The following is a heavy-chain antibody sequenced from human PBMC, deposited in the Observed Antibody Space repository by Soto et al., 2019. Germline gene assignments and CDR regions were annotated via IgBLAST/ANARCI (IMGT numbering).Heavy chain of an antibody. CDR1: GFTFDDYA. CDR2: ISWNSGSI. Sequence: GGSLRLSCAASGFTFDDYAMHWVRQAPGKGLEWVSGISWNSGSIGYADSVKGRFTISRDNAKNSLYLQMNSLRAEDTALYYCAKADPAYYYYYYMDVWGKGTTVTVSS. CDR3: AKADPAYYYYYYMDV. V-gene: IGHV3-9*01. J-gene: IGHJ6*03.